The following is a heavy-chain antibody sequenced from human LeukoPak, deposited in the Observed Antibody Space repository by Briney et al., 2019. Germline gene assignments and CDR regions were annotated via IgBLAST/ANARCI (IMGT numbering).Heavy chain of an antibody. D-gene: IGHD2-2*01. V-gene: IGHV4-4*07. CDR3: ARSLVGSTYFDY. CDR1: GGSISGYN. J-gene: IGHJ4*02. CDR2: ISTGGNT. Sequence: PSDTLSLTCTVSGGSISGYNWNWIRQPAGKGLEWIGRISTGGNTAYNPSLKSRITLSLDTTKNQLSLNLTSVTAADTAMYYCARSLVGSTYFDYWGQGILVTASS.